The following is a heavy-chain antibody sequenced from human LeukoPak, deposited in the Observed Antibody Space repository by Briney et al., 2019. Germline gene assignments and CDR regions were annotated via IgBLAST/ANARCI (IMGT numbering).Heavy chain of an antibody. Sequence: GSLRLSCAASGFTFSSYAMSWVRQPPGKGLEWIGEINHSGSTNYNPSLKSRVTISVDTSKNQFSLKLSSVTAADTAVYYCARRYKYCSSTSCYRIHYYMDVWGKGITDTVSS. V-gene: IGHV4-34*01. J-gene: IGHJ6*03. CDR2: INHSGST. D-gene: IGHD2-2*02. CDR3: ARRYKYCSSTSCYRIHYYMDV. CDR1: GFTFSSYA.